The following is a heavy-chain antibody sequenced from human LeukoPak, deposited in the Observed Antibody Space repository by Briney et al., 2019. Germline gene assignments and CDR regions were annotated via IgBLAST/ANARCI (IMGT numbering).Heavy chain of an antibody. D-gene: IGHD3-10*01. V-gene: IGHV3-30*04. CDR2: ISYDGSNK. Sequence: PGGSLRLSCAASGFTFSRYAMHWVRQAPGKGLEWVAVISYDGSNKYYADSVKGRFTISRDNSKNTLYLQMNSLRAEDTAVYYCARDRLWFRGVMDVWGQGTTVTVSS. CDR1: GFTFSRYA. CDR3: ARDRLWFRGVMDV. J-gene: IGHJ6*02.